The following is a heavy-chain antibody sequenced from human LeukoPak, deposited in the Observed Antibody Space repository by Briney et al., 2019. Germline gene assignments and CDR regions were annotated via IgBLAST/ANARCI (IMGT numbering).Heavy chain of an antibody. D-gene: IGHD5-18*01. J-gene: IGHJ5*02. CDR2: IHYSGTT. CDR1: GGSISSSPYY. Sequence: SETLSLTCTVSGGSISSSPYYWGWIRQPPGKGLEWIGCIHYSGTTHYNPSLESRVTISVDTSKNQFSLKLASVTAADTAIYYCAKGAGGFSYYNWFDPWGQGTLVTVSS. CDR3: AKGAGGFSYYNWFDP. V-gene: IGHV4-39*07.